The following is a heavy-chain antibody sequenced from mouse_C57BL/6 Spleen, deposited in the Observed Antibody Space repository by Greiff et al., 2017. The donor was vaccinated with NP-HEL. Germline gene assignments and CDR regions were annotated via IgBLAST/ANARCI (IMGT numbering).Heavy chain of an antibody. V-gene: IGHV1-52*01. Sequence: VQLQQPGAELVRPGSSVKLSCKASGYTFTSYWMHWVKQRPIQGLEWIGNIDPSDSETHYNQKFKDKATLTVDKSSSTAYMQLSSLTSEDSAVYYCARSHSNHQAWFAYWGQGTLVTVSA. CDR1: GYTFTSYW. J-gene: IGHJ3*01. CDR3: ARSHSNHQAWFAY. D-gene: IGHD2-5*01. CDR2: IDPSDSET.